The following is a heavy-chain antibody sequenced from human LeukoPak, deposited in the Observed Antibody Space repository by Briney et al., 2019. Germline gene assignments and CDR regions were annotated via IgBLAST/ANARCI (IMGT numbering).Heavy chain of an antibody. CDR1: GYTFTGYY. CDR2: INPNSGGT. V-gene: IGHV1-2*06. CDR3: ARGPITIFGVVILHDY. J-gene: IGHJ4*02. D-gene: IGHD3-3*01. Sequence: ASVKVSCKASGYTFTGYYMHWVRQAPGQGLEWMGRINPNSGGTNYAQKFQGRVTMTRGTSISTAYMELSRLRSDDTAVYYCARGPITIFGVVILHDYWGQGTLVTVSS.